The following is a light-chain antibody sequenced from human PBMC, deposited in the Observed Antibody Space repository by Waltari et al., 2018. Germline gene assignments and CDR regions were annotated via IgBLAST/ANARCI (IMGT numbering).Light chain of an antibody. Sequence: DIQLTQSPSFLSASVGDRVTITCRASQGISSYLAWYQQKPGKAPKLMIYAASTLQSGVQSRFSGSGAGTEFTITISSLQPEDFATYYCQQLNSYSITFGQGTRLEIK. J-gene: IGKJ5*01. CDR3: QQLNSYSIT. CDR2: AAS. CDR1: QGISSY. V-gene: IGKV1-9*01.